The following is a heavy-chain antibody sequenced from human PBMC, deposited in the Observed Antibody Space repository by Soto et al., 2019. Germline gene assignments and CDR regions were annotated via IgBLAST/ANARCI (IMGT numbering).Heavy chain of an antibody. D-gene: IGHD6-13*01. V-gene: IGHV4-59*01. CDR1: GGSISGYS. J-gene: IGHJ4*02. CDR3: ARGSAAGTKSPFDY. Sequence: PSETLSLTCTVSGGSISGYSWSWIRQSPGKGLEWIGYIHYSGSTDYNPSLKSRVTISVDTSKNQLSLKLSSVTAADTAVYYCARGSAAGTKSPFDYWGQGTLVTVS. CDR2: IHYSGST.